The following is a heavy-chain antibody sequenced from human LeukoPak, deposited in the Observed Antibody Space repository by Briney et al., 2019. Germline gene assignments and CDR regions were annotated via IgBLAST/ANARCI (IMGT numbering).Heavy chain of an antibody. D-gene: IGHD6-13*01. CDR2: ISNSGRT. Sequence: SETLSLTCTVSGASISNYYWSWIRQPPGKGREWIGYISNSGRTNYNPSLKSRVTISVDRSKKQFSLKLSSVTAADTAVYYCARLLAVAGTADWFDPWGQGTLVAVSS. CDR3: ARLLAVAGTADWFDP. V-gene: IGHV4-59*01. CDR1: GASISNYY. J-gene: IGHJ5*02.